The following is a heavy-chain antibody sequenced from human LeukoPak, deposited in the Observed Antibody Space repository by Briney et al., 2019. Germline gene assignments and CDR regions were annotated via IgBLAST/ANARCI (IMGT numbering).Heavy chain of an antibody. CDR3: ARRYYGSGRRFDP. V-gene: IGHV4-34*01. Sequence: SETLSLTCAVYGGSFSGYYWSWIRQPPGKGLEWIGEINHSGSTNYNPSLKSRVTISVDTSKNQFSLKLSSVTAADTAVYYCARRYYGSGRRFDPWGQGTLATVSS. D-gene: IGHD3-10*01. J-gene: IGHJ5*02. CDR1: GGSFSGYY. CDR2: INHSGST.